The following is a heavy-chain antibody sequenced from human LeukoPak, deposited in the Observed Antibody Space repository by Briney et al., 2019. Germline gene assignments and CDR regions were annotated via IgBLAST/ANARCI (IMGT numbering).Heavy chain of an antibody. CDR2: ISYDGSDK. J-gene: IGHJ4*02. CDR3: ARADGSVAGPPSGH. D-gene: IGHD6-19*01. Sequence: GGSLRLSCAASGFTFSSYAMHWVRQAPGKGLEWVAIISYDGSDKYYADSVKGRLTISRDNSKSTLYLQMISLRTQDTAVYYCARADGSVAGPPSGHWGQGTLVTVSS. CDR1: GFTFSSYA. V-gene: IGHV3-30-3*01.